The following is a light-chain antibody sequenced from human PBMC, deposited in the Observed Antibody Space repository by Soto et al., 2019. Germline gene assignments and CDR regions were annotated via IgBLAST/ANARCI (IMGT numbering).Light chain of an antibody. CDR3: QQAHSFPYT. J-gene: IGKJ2*01. V-gene: IGKV1-12*01. CDR2: SAS. Sequence: DIQMTQSPSSESATVGDRVTITCRASQGSASWLAWYQQNAGNATILLIYSASVLQGGVPSRFSGSGSGTDFTLTISSLQPEDFATYYCQQAHSFPYTFGQGTKLEIK. CDR1: QGSASW.